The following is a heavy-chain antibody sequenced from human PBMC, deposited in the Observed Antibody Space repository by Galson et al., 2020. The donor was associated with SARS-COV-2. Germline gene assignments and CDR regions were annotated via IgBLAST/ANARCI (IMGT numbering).Heavy chain of an antibody. CDR2: IYPNNGDT. D-gene: IGHD1-1*01. Sequence: ASVKVSCQTSGYSIMPYFMHWVRQAPGQGLEWIGWIYPNNGDTYYGQKFQGRVTLTRDTSVNTVYLELSGLRSDDTAIYYCARENWYYDYWGQGTAVTVSS. CDR1: GYSIMPYF. J-gene: IGHJ4*02. CDR3: ARENWYYDY. V-gene: IGHV1-2*02.